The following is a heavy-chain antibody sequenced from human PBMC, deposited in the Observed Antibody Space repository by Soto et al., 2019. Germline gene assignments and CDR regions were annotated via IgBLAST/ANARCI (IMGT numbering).Heavy chain of an antibody. CDR2: IYYSGST. V-gene: IGHV4-30-4*01. D-gene: IGHD3-16*01. J-gene: IGHJ4*02. Sequence: QVQLQESGPGLVKPSQTLSLTCTVSGGSISSGDYYWSWIRQPPGKGLEWIGYIYYSGSTYYNPSLKSRVTLSVDTSKNQFSLKLSSVTAADTAVYYCARDGPGGFGGVMIDYWGQGTLVTVSS. CDR3: ARDGPGGFGGVMIDY. CDR1: GGSISSGDYY.